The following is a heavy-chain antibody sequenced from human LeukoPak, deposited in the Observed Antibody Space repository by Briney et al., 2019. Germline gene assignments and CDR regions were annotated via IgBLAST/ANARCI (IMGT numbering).Heavy chain of an antibody. J-gene: IGHJ3*02. D-gene: IGHD4-17*01. CDR1: GGSISSSSYY. CDR3: ARGRGYGDYAPDAFDI. V-gene: IGHV4-39*07. CDR2: IYYSGST. Sequence: SETLSLTCTVSGGSISSSSYYWGWIRQPPGKGLEWIGSIYYSGSTYYNPSLKSRVTISVDTSKNQFSLKLSSVTAADTAVYYCARGRGYGDYAPDAFDIWGQGTMVTVSS.